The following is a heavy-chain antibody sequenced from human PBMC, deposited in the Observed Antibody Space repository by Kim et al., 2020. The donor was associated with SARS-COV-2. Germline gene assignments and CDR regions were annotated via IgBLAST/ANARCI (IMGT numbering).Heavy chain of an antibody. CDR3: ASDLPPYDFWRGLLVNNWFGP. Sequence: GGSLRLSCEVSGLSFSNHAVSWVRQVPGQGLEWVSAISGSGGSTHYAESVKGRLTISRDNSKSTVYLQMNGLRSDDTAIYYCASDLPPYDFWRGLLVNNWFGPWGQGTLVTVSS. D-gene: IGHD3-3*01. J-gene: IGHJ5*02. CDR2: ISGSGGST. V-gene: IGHV3-23*01. CDR1: GLSFSNHA.